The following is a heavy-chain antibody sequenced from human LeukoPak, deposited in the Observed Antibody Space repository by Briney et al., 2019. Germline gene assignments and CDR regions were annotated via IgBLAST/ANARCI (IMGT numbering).Heavy chain of an antibody. CDR2: ISWNSGSI. V-gene: IGHV3-9*03. D-gene: IGHD6-13*01. CDR3: AKDLSSRRFRAFDI. CDR1: GFTFDDYA. Sequence: GGSLRLSCAASGFTFDDYAMHWVRQAPGKGLEWVSGISWNSGSIGYADSVKGRFTISRDNAKNSLYLQMNSLRAEDMALYYCAKDLSSRRFRAFDIWGQGTMVTVSS. J-gene: IGHJ3*02.